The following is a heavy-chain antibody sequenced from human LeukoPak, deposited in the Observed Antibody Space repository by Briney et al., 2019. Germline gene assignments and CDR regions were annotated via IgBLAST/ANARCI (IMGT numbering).Heavy chain of an antibody. J-gene: IGHJ5*01. CDR1: GYPFTNYD. Sequence: ASVKDSCKASGYPFTNYDINWVRQAAGQGLEWMGWMKPNNGNTGYAQKFRGRVTMTRDTSIDTAYMELGSLTSEDTAVYYCAKQGNFVGSGSYSGNWFDFWGQGNLVTVSS. CDR2: MKPNNGNT. V-gene: IGHV1-8*01. D-gene: IGHD3-10*01. CDR3: AKQGNFVGSGSYSGNWFDF.